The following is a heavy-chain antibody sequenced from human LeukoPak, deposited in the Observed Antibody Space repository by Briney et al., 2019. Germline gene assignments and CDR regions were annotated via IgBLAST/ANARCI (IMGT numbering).Heavy chain of an antibody. D-gene: IGHD3-22*01. CDR1: GFGFGQYE. V-gene: IGHV3-48*03. Sequence: GGSLRLSCAASGFGFGQYEMNWVRQAPGKGLEWIAYISVRAGTIYYGDSAEGRFAISRDDAKNSLYLQMNGLRVEDTAIYYCAKDFPHYYEVPHGMDVWGQGTTVTV. J-gene: IGHJ6*02. CDR2: ISVRAGTI. CDR3: AKDFPHYYEVPHGMDV.